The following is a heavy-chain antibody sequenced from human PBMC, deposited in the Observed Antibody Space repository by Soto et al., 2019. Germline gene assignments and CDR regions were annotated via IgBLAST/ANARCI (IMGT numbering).Heavy chain of an antibody. Sequence: SETLSLTCAVSGGSIRNFYWSWIRQPPGKGLEWIGYISYSGNTNYNPSLKSRVSISVDTSKNQLSLNLTSVTAADTAVYYCARAPMVLSRSYFDSWGQGNPVTVSS. CDR1: GGSIRNFY. J-gene: IGHJ4*02. CDR3: ARAPMVLSRSYFDS. CDR2: ISYSGNT. D-gene: IGHD2-8*01. V-gene: IGHV4-59*01.